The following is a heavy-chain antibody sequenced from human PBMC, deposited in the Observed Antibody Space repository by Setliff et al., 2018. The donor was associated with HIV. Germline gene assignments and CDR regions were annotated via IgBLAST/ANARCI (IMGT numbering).Heavy chain of an antibody. CDR2: IRHKAYGGTA. CDR1: GFTFGVYA. D-gene: IGHD2-15*01. J-gene: IGHJ4*02. CDR3: TRESGGKIDY. V-gene: IGHV3-49*04. Sequence: GGSLRLSCTTSGFTFGVYAMTWVRQAPGKGLEWVGFIRHKAYGGTAEYDASVKGRFTISRDDSKNITYLQMNGLQTEDTAIYYCTRESGGKIDYWGQGTLVTVSS.